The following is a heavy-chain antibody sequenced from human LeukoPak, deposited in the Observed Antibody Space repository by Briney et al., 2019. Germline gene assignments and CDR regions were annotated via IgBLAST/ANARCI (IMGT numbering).Heavy chain of an antibody. D-gene: IGHD6-19*01. CDR1: GFTVSSNY. V-gene: IGHV3-66*01. CDR2: IYSGGST. CDR3: ARASSGWDEDGDY. Sequence: GGSLRLSCAASGFTVSSNYMSWVRQAPGKGLEWVSVIYSGGSTYYADSVKGRFTISRDNSKNTLYLQMNSLRAEDTAVYHCARASSGWDEDGDYWGQGTLVTVSS. J-gene: IGHJ4*02.